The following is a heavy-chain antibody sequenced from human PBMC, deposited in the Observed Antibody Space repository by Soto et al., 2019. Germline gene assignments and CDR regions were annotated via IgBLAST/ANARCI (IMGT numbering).Heavy chain of an antibody. D-gene: IGHD3-22*01. CDR3: ARTLYYYDSSGYRY. V-gene: IGHV4-31*03. CDR1: GGSICSGGYY. CDR2: IYYSGST. J-gene: IGHJ4*02. Sequence: KPSETLALTCTVSGGSICSGGYYWSWIRQHPGKGLEWIGYIYYSGSTYYNPSLKSRVTISVDTSKNQFSLKLSSVTAADTAVYYCARTLYYYDSSGYRYWGQGTLVTSPQ.